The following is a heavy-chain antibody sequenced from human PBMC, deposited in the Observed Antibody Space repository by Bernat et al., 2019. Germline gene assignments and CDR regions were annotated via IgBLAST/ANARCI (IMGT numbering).Heavy chain of an antibody. Sequence: QVQLVQSGAEVKKPGSSVKVSCKASGGTFSRYAISWVRQAPGQGLEWIGGIIPIFGTPNYAQKFQGRVTITADESTSTAYMELRSLRSEDTAVYYCASGSYGDYYYMDVWGKGTTVIVSS. CDR3: ASGSYGDYYYMDV. CDR2: IIPIFGTP. CDR1: GGTFSRYA. V-gene: IGHV1-69*01. D-gene: IGHD1-26*01. J-gene: IGHJ6*03.